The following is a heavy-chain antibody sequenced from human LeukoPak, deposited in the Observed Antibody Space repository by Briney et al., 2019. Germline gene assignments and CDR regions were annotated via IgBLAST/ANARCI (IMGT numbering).Heavy chain of an antibody. D-gene: IGHD3-10*02. Sequence: GGSLRLSCAASVFTYSSYEMNWVRQAPGKGLEWVSYISSSGSTIYYADSVKGRFTISRDNAKNSLYLQMNSLRAEDTAVYYCAELGITMVGGVWGKGTTVTISS. CDR3: AELGITMVGGV. CDR1: VFTYSSYE. CDR2: ISSSGSTI. J-gene: IGHJ6*04. V-gene: IGHV3-48*03.